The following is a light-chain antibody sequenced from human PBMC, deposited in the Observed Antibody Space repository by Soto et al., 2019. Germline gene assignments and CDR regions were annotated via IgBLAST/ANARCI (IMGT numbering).Light chain of an antibody. CDR3: TSYSSSDIFYV. V-gene: IGLV2-14*01. CDR2: QVT. J-gene: IGLJ1*01. Sequence: QSVLTQPASVSGSPGQSITISCTGTSSVIGGYYYVSWYQHHPGKAPKLLIYQVTNRPSRVSNRFSGSKSGNTASLTISGPQADDEADYYCTSYSSSDIFYVFGTGTKVTVL. CDR1: SSVIGGYYY.